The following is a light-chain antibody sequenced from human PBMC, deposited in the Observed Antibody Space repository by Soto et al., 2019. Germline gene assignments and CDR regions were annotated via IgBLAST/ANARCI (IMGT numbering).Light chain of an antibody. CDR2: SAS. Sequence: ETVMTQSPATLSVSPGERATLSCSASQSIDTNLAWYQHKPGQTPRLLIYSASTRATGVPSRFSGSGSGTEFTLTISSLQSEDFAVYSCQQYNNWPPWTFGQGTKVEVK. CDR1: QSIDTN. V-gene: IGKV3-15*01. CDR3: QQYNNWPPWT. J-gene: IGKJ1*01.